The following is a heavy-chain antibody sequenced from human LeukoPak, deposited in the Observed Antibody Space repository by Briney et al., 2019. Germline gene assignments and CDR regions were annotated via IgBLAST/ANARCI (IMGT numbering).Heavy chain of an antibody. D-gene: IGHD1-26*01. J-gene: IGHJ6*03. CDR2: LSGSGDGT. CDR3: AKNEGWELHQYNLDV. CDR1: GFPFSDFA. Sequence: GRSLRLSCAASGFPFSDFAMSWVRQAPGKGLQWVSTLSGSGDGTYFADALKGRFTISRDNSKNTLYLQMNSLRADDTAVYYCAKNEGWELHQYNLDVWGTGTAVTVSS. V-gene: IGHV3-23*01.